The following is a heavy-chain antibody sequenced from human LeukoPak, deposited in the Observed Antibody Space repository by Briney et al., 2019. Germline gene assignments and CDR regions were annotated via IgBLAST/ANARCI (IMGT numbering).Heavy chain of an antibody. D-gene: IGHD3-3*01. J-gene: IGHJ4*02. Sequence: GGALRLSCAASVFTFSSYGMHWVRQVPGKGLEWVAVISYDGSNKYYADSVKGRFTISRDNSKNTLYLQMNSLRAEDTAVYYCAKDHATYYDFWSGYYFDYWGQGTLVTVSS. CDR2: ISYDGSNK. CDR3: AKDHATYYDFWSGYYFDY. CDR1: VFTFSSYG. V-gene: IGHV3-30*18.